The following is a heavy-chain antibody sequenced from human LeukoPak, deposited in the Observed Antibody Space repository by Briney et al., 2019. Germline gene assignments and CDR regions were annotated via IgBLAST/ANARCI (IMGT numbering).Heavy chain of an antibody. D-gene: IGHD3-10*01. CDR2: INPNSGGT. CDR3: ARPRFWFGELLEAFDI. V-gene: IGHV1-2*02. CDR1: GYTFTGYY. Sequence: ASVKVSCKASGYTFTGYYMHWVRQAPGQGREWMGWINPNSGGTNYAQKFQGRVTMTRDTSISTACTELSRLRSDDPAVYYCARPRFWFGELLEAFDIWGQGTLVTVSS. J-gene: IGHJ3*02.